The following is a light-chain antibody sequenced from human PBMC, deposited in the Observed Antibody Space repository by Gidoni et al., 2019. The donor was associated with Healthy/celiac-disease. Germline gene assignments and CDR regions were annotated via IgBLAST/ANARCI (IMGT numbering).Light chain of an antibody. Sequence: QSVLPQPPSASGTPGPRVTISCSGSSSHIGSNYVYWYQQLPGTAPKLLIHRNNQRPSGVPDRFSGSKSGTSASLAISGLRSEDEADYYCAAWDDSLSGPVFGGGTKLTVL. V-gene: IGLV1-47*01. CDR2: RNN. J-gene: IGLJ3*02. CDR1: SSHIGSNY. CDR3: AAWDDSLSGPV.